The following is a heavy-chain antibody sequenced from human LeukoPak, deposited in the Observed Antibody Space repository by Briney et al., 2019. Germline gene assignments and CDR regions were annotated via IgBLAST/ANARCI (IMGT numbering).Heavy chain of an antibody. CDR3: ARDRECRDSSGYSSRPSGY. D-gene: IGHD3-22*01. CDR2: ISAYNGNT. V-gene: IGHV1-18*01. CDR1: DYTFTSYG. Sequence: ASVKVSCKTSDYTFTSYGISWVRQAPGQGLEWMGWISAYNGNTNYAQKFQGRITMTTDTSTRTAFMELRSLRSDDTAVYFCARDRECRDSSGYSSRPSGYWGQGTLVTVSS. J-gene: IGHJ4*02.